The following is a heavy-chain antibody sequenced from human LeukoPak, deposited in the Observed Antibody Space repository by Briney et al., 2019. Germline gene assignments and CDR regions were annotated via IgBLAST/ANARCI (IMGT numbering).Heavy chain of an antibody. CDR2: INRSGST. Sequence: SETLSLTCAVYGGSFSGYYWSWIRQPPGKGLEWIGEINRSGSTNYNPSLKSRVTISVDTSKNQFSLKLSSVTAADTAVYYCARRSHCYDSSGYYSPWGQGTLVTVSS. J-gene: IGHJ5*02. CDR1: GGSFSGYY. D-gene: IGHD3-22*01. V-gene: IGHV4-34*01. CDR3: ARRSHCYDSSGYYSP.